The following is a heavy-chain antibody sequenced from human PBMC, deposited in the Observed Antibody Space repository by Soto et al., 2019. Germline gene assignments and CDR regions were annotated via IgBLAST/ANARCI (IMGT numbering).Heavy chain of an antibody. CDR2: IIPISGTA. CDR1: GGTFSSYA. J-gene: IGHJ6*02. V-gene: IGHV1-69*01. D-gene: IGHD2-2*01. Sequence: QVQLVQSGAEVKKPGSSVKVSCKASGGTFSSYAISWVRQAPGQGLEWRGGIIPISGTANYAQKFQGRVTITADEATSTAYMEQSSLRSEDTAVYYCARSQGSSTSLEIYYYYYYGMDVWGQWTTVTVSS. CDR3: ARSQGSSTSLEIYYYYYYGMDV.